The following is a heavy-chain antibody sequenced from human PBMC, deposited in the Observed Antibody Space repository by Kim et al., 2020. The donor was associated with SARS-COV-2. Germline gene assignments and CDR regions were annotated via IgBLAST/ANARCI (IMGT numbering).Heavy chain of an antibody. D-gene: IGHD4-4*01. J-gene: IGHJ5*02. CDR3: AKDLYSNLEYWFDP. Sequence: ADSVKGRFTISRDNSKNSLYLQMNSLRTEDTALYYCAKDLYSNLEYWFDPWGQGTLVTVSS. V-gene: IGHV3-43*01.